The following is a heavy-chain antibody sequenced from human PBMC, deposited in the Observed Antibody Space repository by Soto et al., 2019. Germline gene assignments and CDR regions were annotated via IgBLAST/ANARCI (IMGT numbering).Heavy chain of an antibody. CDR3: ARDGVGIGTSGPLAY. D-gene: IGHD6-13*01. CDR2: IIPIFGSA. V-gene: IGHV1-69*01. Sequence: VQLVQSGAEVKKPGSSVKVSCKASGDTFSSYAITWVRQAPGQGLEWMGGIIPIFGSANYAQRFQGRVMISADESASTAYRELNSLSSADTAVYYCARDGVGIGTSGPLAYWGQGDLVSVSS. J-gene: IGHJ4*02. CDR1: GDTFSSYA.